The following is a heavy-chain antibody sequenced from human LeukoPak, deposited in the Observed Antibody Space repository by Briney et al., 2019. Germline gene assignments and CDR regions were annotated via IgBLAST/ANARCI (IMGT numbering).Heavy chain of an antibody. CDR3: ARSNWNDEGGFDY. CDR1: GFTFSSYW. Sequence: GGSLRLSCAASGFTFSSYWMHWVRQAPGKGLVWVSRINSDGSSTSYADSVKGRFTISSDNAKNTLFLQMSSLRAEDTAVYYCARSNWNDEGGFDYWGQGTLVTVSS. V-gene: IGHV3-74*01. J-gene: IGHJ4*02. CDR2: INSDGSST. D-gene: IGHD1-1*01.